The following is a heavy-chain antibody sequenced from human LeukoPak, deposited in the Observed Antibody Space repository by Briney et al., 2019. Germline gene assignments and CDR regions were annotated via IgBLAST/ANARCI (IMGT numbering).Heavy chain of an antibody. Sequence: GGSLRLSRAASGFTFSSYAMSWVRQAPGKGLEWVSGISGSGGSTYYADSVKGRFTISRDNSKNTLYLQMISLRAEDTAVYYCAKARRIQLWLSWGQGTLVTVSS. CDR2: ISGSGGST. CDR1: GFTFSSYA. CDR3: AKARRIQLWLS. J-gene: IGHJ5*02. V-gene: IGHV3-23*01. D-gene: IGHD5-18*01.